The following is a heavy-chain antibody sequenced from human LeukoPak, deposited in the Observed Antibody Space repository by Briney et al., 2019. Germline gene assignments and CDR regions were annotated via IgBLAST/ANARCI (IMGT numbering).Heavy chain of an antibody. J-gene: IGHJ4*02. Sequence: ASVKVSCKASGYTFTSYDINWVRQATGQGLEWMGWMNPNSGNTGYAQKFQGRVTITRNTSISTAYMELSSLRSEDTAVYYCARGYYDSSGYYWDDYWGQGTLVTVSS. CDR2: MNPNSGNT. CDR3: ARGYYDSSGYYWDDY. D-gene: IGHD3-22*01. V-gene: IGHV1-8*03. CDR1: GYTFTSYD.